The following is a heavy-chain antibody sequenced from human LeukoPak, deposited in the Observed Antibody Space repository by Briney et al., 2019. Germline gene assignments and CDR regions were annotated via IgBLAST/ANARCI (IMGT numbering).Heavy chain of an antibody. V-gene: IGHV3-30*18. Sequence: PGRSLRLSCAASGFTFSSYGMHWVRQAPGKGLDWVTVISHDGSYKYYAESVKGRLTISRDNSKKPLYPQMNSLRAEDTAVYYCAKDHGSGSYHDPNWFDPWGQGTLVTVSS. J-gene: IGHJ5*02. D-gene: IGHD3-10*01. CDR3: AKDHGSGSYHDPNWFDP. CDR2: ISHDGSYK. CDR1: GFTFSSYG.